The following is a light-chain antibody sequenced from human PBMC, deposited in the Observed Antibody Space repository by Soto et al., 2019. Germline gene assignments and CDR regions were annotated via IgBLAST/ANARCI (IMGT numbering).Light chain of an antibody. CDR3: SSYTSSSTLL. CDR1: SNDIGGYNY. J-gene: IGLJ2*01. CDR2: DVS. V-gene: IGLV2-14*01. Sequence: QSVLTQPASVSGSPGQSITFSCTGTSNDIGGYNYVSWYQQHPGKAPKLMIFDVSNRPSGVSYRFSGSKSGNTASLTISGLQAEYEADYYCSSYTSSSTLLFGGGSKLTVL.